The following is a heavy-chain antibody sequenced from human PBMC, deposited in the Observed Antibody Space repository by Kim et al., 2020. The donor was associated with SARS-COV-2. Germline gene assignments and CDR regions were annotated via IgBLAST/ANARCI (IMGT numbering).Heavy chain of an antibody. Sequence: SETLSLTCAVYGGSFSGYSWSWIRQPPGKGLEWIGEINHSGSTNYNPSFKSRGTISVDTSKNQFFLKLSSVTAADTAVDYCARGAYSQGRGCSYYD. D-gene: IGHD4-4*01. CDR2: INHSGST. CDR3: ARGAYSQGRGCSYYD. J-gene: IGHJ6*03. CDR1: GGSFSGYS. V-gene: IGHV4-34*01.